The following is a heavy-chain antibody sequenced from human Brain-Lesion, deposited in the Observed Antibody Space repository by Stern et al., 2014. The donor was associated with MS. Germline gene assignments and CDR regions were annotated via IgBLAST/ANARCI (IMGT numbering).Heavy chain of an antibody. CDR1: GGSVSSTSYA. V-gene: IGHV4-39*02. Sequence: QVQLVESGPGLVKPSETLSLTCTVAGGSVSSTSYAWAWIRQPPGKGLEWIGTIYYSGNTYYSPSLKSRPTISRDPPKNRFPRQLRSVTAADTAVYYCAGEEDIRYCSGGSCTGNWFDPWGQGTLVTVSS. CDR3: AGEEDIRYCSGGSCTGNWFDP. J-gene: IGHJ5*02. D-gene: IGHD2-15*01. CDR2: IYYSGNT.